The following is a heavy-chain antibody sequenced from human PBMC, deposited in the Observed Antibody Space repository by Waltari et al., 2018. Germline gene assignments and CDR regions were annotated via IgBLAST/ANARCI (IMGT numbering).Heavy chain of an antibody. CDR2: IYHSGST. CDR3: ARVIRDYYGSGSYFGYYYYGMDV. Sequence: QVQLQESGPGLVTPSGTLSLTCAVSGGSISSSNWWSWVRQPPGKGLEWIGEIYHSGSTNYNPSLKSRVTISVDKSKNQFSLKLSSVTAADTAVYYCARVIRDYYGSGSYFGYYYYGMDVWGQGTTVTVSS. V-gene: IGHV4-4*02. CDR1: GGSISSSNW. J-gene: IGHJ6*02. D-gene: IGHD3-10*01.